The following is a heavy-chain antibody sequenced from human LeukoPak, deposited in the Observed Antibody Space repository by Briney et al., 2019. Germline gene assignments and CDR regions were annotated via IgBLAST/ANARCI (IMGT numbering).Heavy chain of an antibody. Sequence: GGSLRLSCAASGFTFSSYWMHWVRQAPGKGLVWVSRINSDGSSTSSADSVRGRFTISRDNSKSTLSLQMNSLRVEDTAIYYCATYRQVLLPFESWGQGTLVTVSS. J-gene: IGHJ4*02. CDR3: ATYRQVLLPFES. D-gene: IGHD2-8*02. CDR2: INSDGSST. V-gene: IGHV3-74*01. CDR1: GFTFSSYW.